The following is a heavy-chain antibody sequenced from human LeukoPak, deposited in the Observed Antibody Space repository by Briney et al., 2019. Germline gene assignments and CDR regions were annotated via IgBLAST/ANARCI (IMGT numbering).Heavy chain of an antibody. J-gene: IGHJ4*02. V-gene: IGHV4-59*01. CDR3: ARYDTSGYYFCSFDY. D-gene: IGHD3-22*01. CDR1: GDSISSYY. CDR2: IYYSGSS. Sequence: SETLSLTCTVSGDSISSYYWSWIRQPPGKGLEWIGYIYYSGSSNYNPSLKSRVTIPVDTSKNQFSLKLSSVTAADTAVYYCARYDTSGYYFCSFDYWGQGTLVTVSS.